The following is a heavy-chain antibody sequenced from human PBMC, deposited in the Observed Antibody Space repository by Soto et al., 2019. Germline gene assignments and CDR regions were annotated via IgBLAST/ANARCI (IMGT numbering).Heavy chain of an antibody. D-gene: IGHD3-16*01. CDR1: GFTFSSYT. V-gene: IGHV3-48*02. CDR2: ISSSSSTI. J-gene: IGHJ2*01. CDR3: GRGGGG. Sequence: EVQLVESGGGLVQPGGSLRLSCAASGFTFSSYTMNWVRQAPGKGLEWISYISSSSSTIYYADSVKGRFTISRDNAKNYFFRKMNSLRDEDTDVYYCGRGGGGGGRGTLVTVSS.